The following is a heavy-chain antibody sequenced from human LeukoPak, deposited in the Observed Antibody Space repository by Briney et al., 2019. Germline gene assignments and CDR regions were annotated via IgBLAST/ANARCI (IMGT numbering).Heavy chain of an antibody. V-gene: IGHV4-39*07. CDR1: GGSISSSSYY. J-gene: IGHJ4*02. Sequence: NPSETLSLTCTVSGGSISSSSYYWGWIRQPPGKGLEWIGSIYYSGSTYYNPSLKSRVTISVDTSKNQFSLKLSSVTAADTAVYYCARVYYYDSSGIIHSIYYFDYWGQGTLVTVSS. CDR3: ARVYYYDSSGIIHSIYYFDY. CDR2: IYYSGST. D-gene: IGHD3-22*01.